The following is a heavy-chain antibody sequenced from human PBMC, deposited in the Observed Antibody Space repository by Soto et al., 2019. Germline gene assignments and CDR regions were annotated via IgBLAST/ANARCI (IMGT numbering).Heavy chain of an antibody. CDR2: ISHSGST. D-gene: IGHD2-2*02. V-gene: IGHV4-34*01. Sequence: QVQLQQWGAGLLKPSETLSLTCAVYGGSFNGYYWSWIRQYPGKGLEWIGEISHSGSTDYNPSLKSRITISVDTSKNQFSLKLSSVTAADTAVYYCARGYCSGSSCYRRFDPWGQGTLVTVSS. CDR3: ARGYCSGSSCYRRFDP. J-gene: IGHJ5*02. CDR1: GGSFNGYY.